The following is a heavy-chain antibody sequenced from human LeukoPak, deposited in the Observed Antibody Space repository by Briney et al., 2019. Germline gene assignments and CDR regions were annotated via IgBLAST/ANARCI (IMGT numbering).Heavy chain of an antibody. CDR3: ARDSVEYGDLSWFDP. CDR2: ISAYNGNT. D-gene: IGHD4-17*01. J-gene: IGHJ5*02. CDR1: GYTFTSYG. Sequence: ASVKVSCKASGYTFTSYGISWVRQAPGQGLEWMGWISAYNGNTNCAQKLQGRVTMTTDTSTSTAYMELRSLRSDDTAVYYCARDSVEYGDLSWFDPWGQGTLVTVSS. V-gene: IGHV1-18*01.